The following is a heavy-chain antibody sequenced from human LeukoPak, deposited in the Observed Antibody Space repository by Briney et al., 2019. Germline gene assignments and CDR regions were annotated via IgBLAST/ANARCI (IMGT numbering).Heavy chain of an antibody. D-gene: IGHD2-2*01. CDR3: ARSAGVPAAMSHYYYYMDV. CDR2: INPNSGGT. V-gene: IGHV1-2*02. CDR1: GYTFTGYY. J-gene: IGHJ6*03. Sequence: ASVKVSCKASGYTFTGYYMHWVRQAPGQGLEWMGWINPNSGGTNYAQKFQGRVTMTRDTSISTAYMELSRLRSDDTAVYYCARSAGVPAAMSHYYYYMDVWGKGTTVTISS.